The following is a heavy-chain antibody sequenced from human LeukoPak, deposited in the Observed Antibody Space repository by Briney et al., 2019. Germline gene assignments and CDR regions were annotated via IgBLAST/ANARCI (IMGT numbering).Heavy chain of an antibody. CDR1: GFTFTSHW. D-gene: IGHD6-13*01. Sequence: PGGSLRLSCAASGFTFTSHWMSWDRQAPGKGLEWVSSISSSSSYIYYADSVKGRFTISRDNSKNSLYLQMNSLRTEDTALYYCAKAHLIAAAGYFDYWGQGTLVTVSS. V-gene: IGHV3-21*04. CDR2: ISSSSSYI. CDR3: AKAHLIAAAGYFDY. J-gene: IGHJ4*02.